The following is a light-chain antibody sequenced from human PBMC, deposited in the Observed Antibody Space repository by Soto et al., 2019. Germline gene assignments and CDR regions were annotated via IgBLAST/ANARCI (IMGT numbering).Light chain of an antibody. CDR3: CSYAASSTYV. J-gene: IGLJ1*01. Sequence: QSVLTQPASVSGSPGQSITISCTGTSSDVGSYNLVSWYQQHPGKAPKLMIYEVSQRPSGVSNRFSGSKSGNTASLTISGLQADDEADYYCCSYAASSTYVFGTVTKVTDL. CDR2: EVS. CDR1: SSDVGSYNL. V-gene: IGLV2-23*02.